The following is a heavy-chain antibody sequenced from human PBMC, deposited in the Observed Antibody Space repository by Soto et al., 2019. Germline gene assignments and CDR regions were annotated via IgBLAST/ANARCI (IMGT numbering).Heavy chain of an antibody. Sequence: SETLSLTCNVSGGSISTSRSYWAWIRQPPGKGLEWLANIFYSGSTYYNPSLASRVTVSVDTSKNEFSLKLRSVTAADTAVYYCARQPTTGDTDLWFDPWGQGTLVTVSS. CDR1: GGSISTSRSY. V-gene: IGHV4-39*01. CDR2: IFYSGST. J-gene: IGHJ5*02. D-gene: IGHD2-21*01. CDR3: ARQPTTGDTDLWFDP.